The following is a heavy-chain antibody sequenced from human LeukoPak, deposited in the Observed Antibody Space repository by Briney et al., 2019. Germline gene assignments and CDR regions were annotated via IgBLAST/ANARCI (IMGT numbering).Heavy chain of an antibody. J-gene: IGHJ3*02. V-gene: IGHV1-2*04. CDR1: GYTFTGYY. CDR2: INPNSGGT. CDR3: ATHNSPGSDWDHAFDI. Sequence: ASVKVSCKASGYTFTGYYMHWVRQAPGQGLEWMGWINPNSGGTNYAQKFQGWVTMTRDTSISTAYMELSRLRSDDTAVYYCATHNSPGSDWDHAFDIWGQGTMVTVSS. D-gene: IGHD3-10*01.